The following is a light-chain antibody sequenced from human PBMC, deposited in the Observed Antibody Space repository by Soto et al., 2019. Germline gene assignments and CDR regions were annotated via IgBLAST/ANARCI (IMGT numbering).Light chain of an antibody. J-gene: IGKJ2*01. CDR2: KAS. CDR3: QQYQSFPYT. Sequence: DIQMTQSPSTLSASVGDRVTITCGASQSISIGLDWYQQKPEKAPNLLIYKASRLESGVPSRFSGSGSGTEFTLTISSLQPDDFATYYCQQYQSFPYTFGRGTKVEVK. CDR1: QSISIG. V-gene: IGKV1-5*03.